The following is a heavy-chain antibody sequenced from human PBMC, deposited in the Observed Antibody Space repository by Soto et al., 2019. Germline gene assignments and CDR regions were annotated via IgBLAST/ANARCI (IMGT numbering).Heavy chain of an antibody. Sequence: QVQLVQCGTEVRKPGASVKVSCKASGYTFTSYGLHWVRQAPGQRLEWMAWIDAGYGNTKYSQNFQGRVTVTWDTSASTAYMELSSLAGEDTAVYYCARDGWVTTGYMLHWGQGTLVTVSS. CDR2: IDAGYGNT. CDR3: ARDGWVTTGYMLH. D-gene: IGHD1-1*01. CDR1: GYTFTSYG. V-gene: IGHV1-3*01. J-gene: IGHJ1*01.